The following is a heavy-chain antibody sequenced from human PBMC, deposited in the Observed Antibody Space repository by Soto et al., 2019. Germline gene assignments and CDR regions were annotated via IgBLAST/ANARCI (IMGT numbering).Heavy chain of an antibody. CDR2: ISGSGGST. J-gene: IGHJ4*02. D-gene: IGHD3-10*01. Sequence: VGSLRLSCAASGFTFSSYAMSCVRHAPGKGLEWVSAISGSGGSTYYADSVKGRFAISRDNSKNTLYLQMNSLRAEDTAVYYCAKDQLLWFGTQGTFEYLGQGTLVNVSS. CDR1: GFTFSSYA. V-gene: IGHV3-23*01. CDR3: AKDQLLWFGTQGTFEY.